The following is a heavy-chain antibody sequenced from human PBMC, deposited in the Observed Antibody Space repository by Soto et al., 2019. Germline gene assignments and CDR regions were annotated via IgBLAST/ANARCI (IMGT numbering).Heavy chain of an antibody. V-gene: IGHV4-4*07. J-gene: IGHJ5*02. Sequence: QVQLQESGPGLVKPSEPLSLTCTVSGDSVSKSYWNWIRQPAGKGLEWIGRIHSTRSPNYNPSLKSRVTMSVDTSKNQFSRKRNLTSVTAADTAVYYCARSPAYGDYANLDTWGQGTLVTVSS. CDR2: IHSTRSP. CDR1: GDSVSKSY. D-gene: IGHD4-17*01. CDR3: ARSPAYGDYANLDT.